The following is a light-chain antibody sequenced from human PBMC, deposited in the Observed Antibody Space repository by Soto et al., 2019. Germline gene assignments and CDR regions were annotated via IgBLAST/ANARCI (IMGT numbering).Light chain of an antibody. CDR1: HSVSSTF. Sequence: DTVLTQSPGTLSLSPGETATLTCSASHSVSSTFLAWYQQKPGQAPTLLIYDADTRATGIPDRFSGSGFGTHFTLTSSSLEPEDFAMYYCQQSASSVTFGQGTRLEIK. V-gene: IGKV3-20*01. J-gene: IGKJ5*01. CDR2: DAD. CDR3: QQSASSVT.